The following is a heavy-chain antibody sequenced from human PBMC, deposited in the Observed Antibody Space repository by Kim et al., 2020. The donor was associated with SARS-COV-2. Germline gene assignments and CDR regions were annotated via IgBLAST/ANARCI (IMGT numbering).Heavy chain of an antibody. D-gene: IGHD3-10*01. Sequence: PSLKSRVTISEDTSKNQFYLKLSSVTAADTAVYYCASGYYGSGSYYSPFDYWGQGTLVTVSS. J-gene: IGHJ4*02. CDR3: ASGYYGSGSYYSPFDY. V-gene: IGHV4-39*01.